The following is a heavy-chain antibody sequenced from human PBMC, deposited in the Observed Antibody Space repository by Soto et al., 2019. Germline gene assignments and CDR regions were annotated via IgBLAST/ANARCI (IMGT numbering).Heavy chain of an antibody. D-gene: IGHD4-17*01. Sequence: QVQLVESGGGVVQPGRSLRLSCAASGFTFSSYAMHWVRQAPGKGLEWVAVISYDGSNKYYADSVKGRFTISRDNSKNTLYLQMNSLRAEGTAVYYCARATGGEGTTALAYWGQGTLVTVSS. CDR2: ISYDGSNK. J-gene: IGHJ4*02. CDR3: ARATGGEGTTALAY. CDR1: GFTFSSYA. V-gene: IGHV3-30-3*01.